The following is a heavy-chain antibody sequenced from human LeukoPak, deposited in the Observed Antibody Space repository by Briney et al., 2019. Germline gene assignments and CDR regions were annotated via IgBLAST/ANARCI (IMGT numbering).Heavy chain of an antibody. J-gene: IGHJ4*02. D-gene: IGHD3-3*01. CDR3: ARDQRVVTVLDC. V-gene: IGHV4-38-2*02. Sequence: SETLSLTCAVSDDSISSGYYWGWIRQPPGKGLEWIGSIHHSGSTYYNPSLKSRVIISVDTSKNQFSLKLSSVTAADTAVYYCARDQRVVTVLDCWGQETLVTVSS. CDR1: DDSISSGYY. CDR2: IHHSGST.